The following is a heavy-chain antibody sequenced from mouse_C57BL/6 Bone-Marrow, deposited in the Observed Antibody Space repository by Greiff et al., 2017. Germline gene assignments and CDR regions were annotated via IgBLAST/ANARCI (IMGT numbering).Heavy chain of an antibody. CDR3: AGTVKDYAMDY. J-gene: IGHJ4*01. V-gene: IGHV1-81*01. Sequence: QVQLKQSGAELARPGASVKLSCKASGYTFTSYGISWVQQRPGQGLEWIGEIYPRSGKTYYNEKFKGKATLTADKSSSTAYMELRSLTSEDSAVYFCAGTVKDYAMDYWGQGTSVTVSS. CDR2: IYPRSGKT. CDR1: GYTFTSYG. D-gene: IGHD1-1*01.